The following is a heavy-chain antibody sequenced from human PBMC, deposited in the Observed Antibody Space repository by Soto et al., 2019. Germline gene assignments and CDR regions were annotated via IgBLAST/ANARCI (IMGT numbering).Heavy chain of an antibody. J-gene: IGHJ5*02. CDR3: ARLDYSTSSRWLDP. D-gene: IGHD4-4*01. V-gene: IGHV5-51*01. CDR2: IYPGDSDT. Sequence: GEALKSSYEGSGDSVSSYWSAWVRQKTGKGLEWMGIIYPGDSDTRYSPSFQGQVTISADKSITTAYLQWSSVKASDTAMYYCARLDYSTSSRWLDPWGQGTQVTVSS. CDR1: GDSVSSYW.